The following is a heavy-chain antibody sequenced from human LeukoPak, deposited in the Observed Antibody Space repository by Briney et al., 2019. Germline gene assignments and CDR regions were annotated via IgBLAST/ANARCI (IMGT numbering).Heavy chain of an antibody. CDR2: IYYSGTT. CDR3: ARDNIKIVGAIDAFDI. J-gene: IGHJ3*02. Sequence: SETLSLTCAVYGGSFSGYYWGWIRQPPGKGLEWIGSIYYSGTTYYNPSLKSRVTISVDTSKNQFSLKLSSVTAADTAVYYCARDNIKIVGAIDAFDIWGQGTMVTVSS. V-gene: IGHV4-34*01. D-gene: IGHD1-26*01. CDR1: GGSFSGYY.